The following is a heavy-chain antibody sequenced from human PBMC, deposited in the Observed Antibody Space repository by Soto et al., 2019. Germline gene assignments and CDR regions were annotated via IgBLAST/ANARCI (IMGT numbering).Heavy chain of an antibody. CDR2: VDSSDSHA. J-gene: IGHJ4*02. CDR1: GYRFTSYW. V-gene: IGHV5-10-1*01. D-gene: IGHD3-3*01. Sequence: GESLKISCKASGYRFTSYWISWVRQTPGKGLEWMGRVDSSDSHANYSPSFQGRVTISVDKSISTAYLQWSSLKASDTAVYYCARNFGLITHFDYWGQGALVTVSS. CDR3: ARNFGLITHFDY.